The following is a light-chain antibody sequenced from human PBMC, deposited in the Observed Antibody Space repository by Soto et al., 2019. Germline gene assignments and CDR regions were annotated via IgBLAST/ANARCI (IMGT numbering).Light chain of an antibody. CDR2: GTS. CDR3: QSYDSSLRVV. J-gene: IGLJ1*01. Sequence: QSVLTQPPSVSGAPGQRVTISCTGSSSKIGAGYDVHWYQQLPGTAPKLLIYGTSNRPSGVPDRFSGSKSGTSASLAITGLHADDEADYYCQSYDSSLRVVFGTGTKVTVL. CDR1: SSKIGAGYD. V-gene: IGLV1-40*01.